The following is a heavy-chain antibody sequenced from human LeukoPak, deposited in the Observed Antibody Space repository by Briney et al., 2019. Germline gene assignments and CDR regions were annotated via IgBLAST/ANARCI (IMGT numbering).Heavy chain of an antibody. CDR3: ARAVGYSYGRDAFDI. CDR2: INPNSGGT. J-gene: IGHJ3*02. CDR1: GYTFTGYY. D-gene: IGHD5-18*01. V-gene: IGHV1-2*02. Sequence: ASVKVSCKASGYTFTGYYMHWVRQAPGQGLEWMGWINPNSGGTNYAQKFQGRVTMTRDTSISTAYMELSRLRSDDTAVYYCARAVGYSYGRDAFDIWGQGTMVTVSS.